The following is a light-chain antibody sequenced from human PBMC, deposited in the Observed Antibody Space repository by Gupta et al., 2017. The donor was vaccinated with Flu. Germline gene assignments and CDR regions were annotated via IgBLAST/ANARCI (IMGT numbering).Light chain of an antibody. V-gene: IGKV1-39*01. J-gene: IGKJ1*01. CDR3: QQTYTTPET. CDR1: HNIRTF. Sequence: DIQITQSPASLSASVGDRVTITCRTSHNIRTFLNWYQQKPGKAPNLLIYTASSLHCGVPSRFSGSGSGTEFTLTISTLQPEDFVMYYCQQTYTTPETFGQGTKVEIK. CDR2: TAS.